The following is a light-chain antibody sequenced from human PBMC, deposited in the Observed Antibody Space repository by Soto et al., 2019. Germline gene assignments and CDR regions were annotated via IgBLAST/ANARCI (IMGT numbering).Light chain of an antibody. J-gene: IGKJ4*01. CDR2: DAS. Sequence: DSQMTQYPSSLSASVGERVTITCQASHDIKKYLNWYQQKAHKVPKLLIHDASTLATGVPSRFTGSGSGTDFTLTINSLQPEDVATYYCQQFDDLPLTFGGGTKVDI. CDR3: QQFDDLPLT. CDR1: HDIKKY. V-gene: IGKV1-33*01.